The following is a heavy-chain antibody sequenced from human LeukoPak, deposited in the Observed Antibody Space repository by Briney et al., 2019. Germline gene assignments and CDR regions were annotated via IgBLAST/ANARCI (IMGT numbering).Heavy chain of an antibody. J-gene: IGHJ4*02. CDR1: GYSLTEIS. D-gene: IGHD2-15*01. Sequence: ASVKVSCNVSGYSLTEISIHWVRQAPGKRLEWMGGFDPEEDERIYAQKFQGRVTMTEDTSTDTAYMQLSSLRSEDTAVYYCAKEGACSGGSCPLDYWGQETLVSVSS. V-gene: IGHV1-24*01. CDR3: AKEGACSGGSCPLDY. CDR2: FDPEEDER.